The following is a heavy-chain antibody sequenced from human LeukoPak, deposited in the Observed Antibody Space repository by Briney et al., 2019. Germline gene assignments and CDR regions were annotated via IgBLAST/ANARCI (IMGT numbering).Heavy chain of an antibody. V-gene: IGHV3-9*01. CDR2: INWNSGNI. D-gene: IGHD5-12*01. CDR1: GFTFDDYA. J-gene: IGHJ4*02. Sequence: PGRSLRLSCATSGFTFDDYAMHWARQAPGKGLEWVSGINWNSGNIGYADSVKGRFTVSRDNAKNSLYLQMNSLRTEDTALYYCAKSRQWLRFWGHLDYWGQGTLVTVSS. CDR3: AKSRQWLRFWGHLDY.